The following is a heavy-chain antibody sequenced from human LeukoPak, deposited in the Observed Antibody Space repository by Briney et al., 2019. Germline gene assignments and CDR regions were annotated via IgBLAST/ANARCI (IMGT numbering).Heavy chain of an antibody. CDR1: GGTFSSYA. J-gene: IGHJ6*03. CDR2: IIPIFGTA. V-gene: IGHV1-69*05. D-gene: IGHD3-10*01. CDR3: AGDRYYGSGSYYYYYYYMDV. Sequence: SVKLSCKSSGGTFSSYAISWVRQAPGQGLEWMGGIIPIFGTANYAQKFQGRVTITTDESTSTAYMELSSLRSEDTAVYYCAGDRYYGSGSYYYYYYYMDVWGKGTTVTVSS.